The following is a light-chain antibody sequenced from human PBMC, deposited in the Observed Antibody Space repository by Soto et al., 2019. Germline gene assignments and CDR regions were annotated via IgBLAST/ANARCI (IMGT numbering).Light chain of an antibody. CDR1: QGIRND. J-gene: IGKJ4*01. CDR2: AAS. CDR3: LQDYDYPLS. V-gene: IGKV1-6*01. Sequence: AIQMTQSPSSLSASVGDRVTITCRASQGIRNDLGLYQQKPGEAPVLLIYAASSLQSGVPPRFSGSGSGTDFTLTISSLQPEDSATYYCLQDYDYPLSFGGGTKVAIK.